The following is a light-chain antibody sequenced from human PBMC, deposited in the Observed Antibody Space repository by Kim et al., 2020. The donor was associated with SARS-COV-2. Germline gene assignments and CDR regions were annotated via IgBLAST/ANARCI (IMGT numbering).Light chain of an antibody. CDR1: QSVSSY. Sequence: SLEPGEKATLSCRAGQSVSSYLAWYQQKPGQAPRLLIYDASNRATGIPARFSGSGSGTDFTLTISSLEPEDFAVYYCQQRSNWLTFGGGTKVDIK. CDR3: QQRSNWLT. CDR2: DAS. J-gene: IGKJ4*01. V-gene: IGKV3-11*01.